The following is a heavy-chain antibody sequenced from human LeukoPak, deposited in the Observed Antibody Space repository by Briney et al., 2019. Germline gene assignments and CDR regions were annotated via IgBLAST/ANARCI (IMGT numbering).Heavy chain of an antibody. CDR2: IYYSRST. CDR3: ARGERAGPDY. Sequence: SETLSLTCTVSGGSISTYHWSWIRQPPGKGLEWIGYIYYSRSTNYDPSLKSRVTISVDTSKNQFSLKLSSVTAADTAVYYCARGERAGPDYWGQGTLVTVSS. D-gene: IGHD1-1*01. CDR1: GGSISTYH. V-gene: IGHV4-59*01. J-gene: IGHJ4*02.